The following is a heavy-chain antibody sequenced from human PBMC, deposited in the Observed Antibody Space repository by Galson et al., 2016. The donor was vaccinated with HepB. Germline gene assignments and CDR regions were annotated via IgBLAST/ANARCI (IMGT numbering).Heavy chain of an antibody. J-gene: IGHJ4*02. CDR1: GYKFSSYW. D-gene: IGHD1-26*01. CDR3: ARHWALGRGVEY. V-gene: IGHV5-51*01. Sequence: QSGAEVKKAGESLKISCQASGYKFSSYWIGWVRQMPGKGLEWMGIIYPDDSDTRYSPSFRGQFTIPADKSISTANLQWSNLTAPDTAMYYCARHWALGRGVEYWGQGTLVTVSS. CDR2: IYPDDSDT.